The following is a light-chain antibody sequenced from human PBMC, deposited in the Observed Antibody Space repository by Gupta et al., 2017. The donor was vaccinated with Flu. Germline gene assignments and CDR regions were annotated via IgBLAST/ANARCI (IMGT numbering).Light chain of an antibody. CDR1: SSDFV. V-gene: IGLV2-11*01. CDR3: ASYEGIDSCCI. CDR2: EVT. Sequence: QTALTQPRSVSGSPGQSVTIPCIGASSDFVAWYQQHPGKAPTFIIYEVTKRPSGVPDRFSGSKSGNTASLTISELQSEDEADYYCASYEGIDSCCIFGGGTKLTVL. J-gene: IGLJ2*01.